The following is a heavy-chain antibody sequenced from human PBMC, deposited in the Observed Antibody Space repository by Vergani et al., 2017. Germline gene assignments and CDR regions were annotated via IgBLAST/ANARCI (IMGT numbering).Heavy chain of an antibody. CDR1: GGSISSYY. CDR3: ARDGQPNGYFDL. D-gene: IGHD1-1*01. J-gene: IGHJ2*01. V-gene: IGHV4-59*01. Sequence: QVQLQESGPGLVKPSETLSLTCTVSGGSISSYYWSWIRQPPGKGLEWIGYIYYSGSTNYNPSLKSRVTLSVATSKNQFALKLSSVTAADTAVYYCARDGQPNGYFDLWGRGTLVTVSS. CDR2: IYYSGST.